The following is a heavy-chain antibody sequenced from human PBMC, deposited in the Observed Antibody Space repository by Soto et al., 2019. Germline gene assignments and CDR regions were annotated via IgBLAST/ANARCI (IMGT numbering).Heavy chain of an antibody. J-gene: IGHJ5*01. CDR3: AKDRRAGGNSAFYFDF. CDR1: GFKFSSYA. V-gene: IGHV3-23*01. D-gene: IGHD3-16*01. CDR2: ISATGGGT. Sequence: PGGSLRLSCAASGFKFSSYAMSWVRQAPGKGLEWVSLISATGGGTYYADSVKGRFTISRDNSDNTLYLQVHSLRAEDTAVYYCAKDRRAGGNSAFYFDFWCQGAQVTVS.